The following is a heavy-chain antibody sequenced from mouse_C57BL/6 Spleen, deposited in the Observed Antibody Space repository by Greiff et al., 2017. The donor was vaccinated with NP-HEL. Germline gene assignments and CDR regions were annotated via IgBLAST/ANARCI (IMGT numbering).Heavy chain of an antibody. V-gene: IGHV2-9-1*01. J-gene: IGHJ4*01. CDR2: IWTGGGT. CDR1: GFSLTSYA. Sequence: QVQLQQSGPELVAPSQSLSITCTVSGFSLTSYAISWVRQPPGKGLEWLGVIWTGGGTNYNSALKSRLSISKDNSKSQVFLKMNSLQTDDTARYYCARMEVITTVYAMDYWGQGTSVTVSS. D-gene: IGHD1-1*01. CDR3: ARMEVITTVYAMDY.